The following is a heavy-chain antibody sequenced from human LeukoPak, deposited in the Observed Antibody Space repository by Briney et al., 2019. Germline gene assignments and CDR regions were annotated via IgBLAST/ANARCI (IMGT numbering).Heavy chain of an antibody. V-gene: IGHV3-30*02. CDR3: ATHYYAAGNYYNPIFY. Sequence: AGGSLRLFCAASGFTLSRYGIHWVRLPRRRGRGWVAFIRFDESDKKYNQCVKGSFTVSKDNSTHTLCLQMHSLRVEDTAVYYCATHYYAAGNYYNPIFYWGQGALVTVSS. CDR2: IRFDESDK. CDR1: GFTLSRYG. D-gene: IGHD3-10*01. J-gene: IGHJ4*02.